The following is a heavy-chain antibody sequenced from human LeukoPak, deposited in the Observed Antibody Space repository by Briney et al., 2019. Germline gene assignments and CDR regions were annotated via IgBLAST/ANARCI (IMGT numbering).Heavy chain of an antibody. D-gene: IGHD1-26*01. CDR3: ARHRVGGSYYLAHHNWFDP. V-gene: IGHV4-34*01. CDR1: GGSFSGYY. J-gene: IGHJ5*02. CDR2: INHSGST. Sequence: SETLSLTCAVYGGSFSGYYWSWIRQPPGKGLEWIGEINHSGSTNYNPSLKSRVTISVDTSKNQFSLKLSSVTAADTAVYYCARHRVGGSYYLAHHNWFDPWGQGTLVTVSS.